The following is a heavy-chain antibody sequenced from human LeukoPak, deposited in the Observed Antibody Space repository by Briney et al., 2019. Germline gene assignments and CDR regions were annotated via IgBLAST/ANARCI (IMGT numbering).Heavy chain of an antibody. V-gene: IGHV3-7*03. CDR3: AKDIGTGGTGWYFDL. D-gene: IGHD6-13*01. CDR1: GFTFSSYW. CDR2: INDDGSDA. J-gene: IGHJ2*01. Sequence: GGSLRLSCAASGFTFSSYWMTWVRQAPGKGLEWVANINDDGSDANYVDSVKGRFTVSRDNAKNSLYLQMNSLRAEDTALYYCAKDIGTGGTGWYFDLWGRGTLVTVSS.